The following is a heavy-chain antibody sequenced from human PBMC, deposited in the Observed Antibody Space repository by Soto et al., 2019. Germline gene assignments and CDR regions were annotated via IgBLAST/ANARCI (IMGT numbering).Heavy chain of an antibody. J-gene: IGHJ4*02. CDR3: ATNSYGYVSTYYFDY. CDR1: GFTFSSYG. CDR2: ISHDVSNK. D-gene: IGHD5-18*01. V-gene: IGHV3-30*03. Sequence: QVQLVESGGGVVQPGRSLRLSCAASGFTFSSYGMHWVRQAPGKGLEWVAVISHDVSNKYYADSVKGRFTISRDNSKNTLHLQMNILRAEDTAVYYCATNSYGYVSTYYFDYWGQGTLVTVSS.